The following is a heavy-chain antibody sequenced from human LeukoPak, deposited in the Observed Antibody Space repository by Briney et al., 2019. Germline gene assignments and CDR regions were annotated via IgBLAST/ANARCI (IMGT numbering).Heavy chain of an antibody. D-gene: IGHD2-21*01. CDR1: GFTFSSHG. CDR3: ARDLSYFSFDD. Sequence: PGGSLRLSCAASGFTFSSHGVNWVRQAPGKGLEWVAGISPDGSKKYYVDAVKGRFTISRDNSKNTLYLQMNSLRVEDTAMYYCARDLSYFSFDDWGQGTTVTVS. CDR2: ISPDGSKK. V-gene: IGHV3-33*01. J-gene: IGHJ6*02.